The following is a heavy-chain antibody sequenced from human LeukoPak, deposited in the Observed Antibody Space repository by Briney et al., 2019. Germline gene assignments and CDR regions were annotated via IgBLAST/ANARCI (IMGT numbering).Heavy chain of an antibody. D-gene: IGHD6-19*01. Sequence: GESLKISCKGSGYSFTSYWIGWVRQMPGKGLEWMGIIYPGDSDTRYSPSFQGQVTISADKSISTAYLQRSSLKASDTAMYYCARYRSSGWYYFDYWGQGTLVTVSS. CDR3: ARYRSSGWYYFDY. CDR2: IYPGDSDT. V-gene: IGHV5-51*01. CDR1: GYSFTSYW. J-gene: IGHJ4*02.